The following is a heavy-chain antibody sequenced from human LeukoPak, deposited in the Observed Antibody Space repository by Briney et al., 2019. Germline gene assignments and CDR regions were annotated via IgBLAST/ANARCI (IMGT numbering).Heavy chain of an antibody. Sequence: SETLSLTCSVSGDSISSGSYYWVWIRQPPGQGPVWIGSIYYSGTTYYNPSLKSRVTISVDTSKNQLSLKLSAVTAADTAVYYCARGALAVAVDYWGQGTLVTVSS. J-gene: IGHJ4*02. CDR1: GDSISSGSYY. CDR2: IYYSGTT. V-gene: IGHV4-39*07. D-gene: IGHD6-19*01. CDR3: ARGALAVAVDY.